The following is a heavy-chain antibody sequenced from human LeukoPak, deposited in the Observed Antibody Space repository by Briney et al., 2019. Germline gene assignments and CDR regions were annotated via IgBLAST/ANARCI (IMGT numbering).Heavy chain of an antibody. J-gene: IGHJ3*01. CDR1: GGSISNYY. Sequence: PSETLSLTCIVSGGSISNYYWTWMRQPPGKELEWIGNIYYTGNTNYNPSLKSRVSISVDTSRNQFSLALTSVTAADTAVYYCVTSIGPYGSKNGFDVWGPGTMVTVSS. V-gene: IGHV4-59*08. CDR3: VTSIGPYGSKNGFDV. D-gene: IGHD6-19*01. CDR2: IYYTGNT.